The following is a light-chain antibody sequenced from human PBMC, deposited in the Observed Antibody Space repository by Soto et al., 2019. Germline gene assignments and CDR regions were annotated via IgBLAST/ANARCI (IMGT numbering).Light chain of an antibody. CDR1: QPISRN. CDR3: QQYNTWPRT. J-gene: IGKJ1*01. CDR2: GAS. Sequence: EIVMTQSPATLSVSPGQGATLSCRASQPISRNLAWYQQKPGQAPRLLMYGASTRATDIPGRFSGGGSGTECTLTISSLQSEDFAIYFCQQYNTWPRTFGQGTKVEVK. V-gene: IGKV3-15*01.